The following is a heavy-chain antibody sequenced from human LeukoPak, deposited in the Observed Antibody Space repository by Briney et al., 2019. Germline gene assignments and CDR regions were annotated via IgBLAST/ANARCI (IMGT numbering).Heavy chain of an antibody. CDR3: AKGSWFDP. CDR2: ISYDGSNK. Sequence: AGRSLRLSCAASGFTFSSYGMHWVRQAPGKGLEWVAVISYDGSNKYYADSVKGRFTISRDNSKNTLYLQMNSLRAEDTAVYYCAKGSWFDPWGQGTLVTVSS. CDR1: GFTFSSYG. V-gene: IGHV3-30*18. J-gene: IGHJ5*02.